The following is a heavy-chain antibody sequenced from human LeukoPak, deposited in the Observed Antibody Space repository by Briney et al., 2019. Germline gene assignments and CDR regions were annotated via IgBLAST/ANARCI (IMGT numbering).Heavy chain of an antibody. CDR2: IYIGGDT. V-gene: IGHV3-53*01. CDR3: AREVGSGSYLAHAFDL. D-gene: IGHD1-26*01. J-gene: IGHJ3*01. Sequence: GGSRRLSCAASAFSLSRNFMGWVRQAPGKGLEWVSLIYIGGDTYYADSVKGRFTISRDNSKNTIYLQMSSLRVEDTAVYYCAREVGSGSYLAHAFDLWGQGTMVTVSS. CDR1: AFSLSRNF.